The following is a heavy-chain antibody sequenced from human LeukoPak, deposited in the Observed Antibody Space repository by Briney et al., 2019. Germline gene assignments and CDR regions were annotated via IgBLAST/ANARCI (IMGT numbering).Heavy chain of an antibody. CDR1: GFTFSSYA. Sequence: GGSLRLSCAASGFTFSSYAMSWVRQAPGKGLEWVSAISGSGDSTYYADSVKGRFTISRDNSKNTLYLQMNSLRADDTAVYYCAKGPRGTFDIWGQGTMVTVSS. J-gene: IGHJ3*02. CDR3: AKGPRGTFDI. D-gene: IGHD6-13*01. CDR2: ISGSGDST. V-gene: IGHV3-23*01.